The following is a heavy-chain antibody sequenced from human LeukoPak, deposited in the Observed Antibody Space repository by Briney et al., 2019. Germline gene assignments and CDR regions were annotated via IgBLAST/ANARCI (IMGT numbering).Heavy chain of an antibody. CDR3: ARQSDSSGYYYLGAFDF. J-gene: IGHJ3*01. D-gene: IGHD3-22*01. V-gene: IGHV4-4*07. Sequence: PSETLSLTCTVSGGSISGYYWSWIRQPAGKGLEWIGRIYTSGNTSYNPSLKSRLTMSVDTSKNQFSLKLSSVTAADTAVYYCARQSDSSGYYYLGAFDFWGQGTMVTVSS. CDR2: IYTSGNT. CDR1: GGSISGYY.